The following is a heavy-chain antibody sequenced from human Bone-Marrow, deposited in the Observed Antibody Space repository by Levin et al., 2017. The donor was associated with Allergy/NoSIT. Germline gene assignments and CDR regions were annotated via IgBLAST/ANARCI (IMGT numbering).Heavy chain of an antibody. CDR1: GGSINNYY. D-gene: IGHD3-3*01. Sequence: SETLSLTCTVSGGSINNYYWTWLRQPPGKGLEWIGYIYYSGSTKYNPSLKSRVTISVDTSKNQFSLKLNSVTAADTAVYYCAREAEPDFRRGYSQYYYYMDVWGEGTTVTVS. CDR2: IYYSGST. V-gene: IGHV4-59*01. J-gene: IGHJ6*03. CDR3: AREAEPDFRRGYSQYYYYMDV.